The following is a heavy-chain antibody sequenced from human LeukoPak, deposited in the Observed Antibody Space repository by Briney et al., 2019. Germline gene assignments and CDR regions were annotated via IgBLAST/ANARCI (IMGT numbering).Heavy chain of an antibody. CDR1: GYTLTELS. D-gene: IGHD4-17*01. J-gene: IGHJ4*02. CDR2: FDPEDGET. CDR3: AKYYGDSPFDY. Sequence: ASVKVSCKVSGYTLTELSMHWVRQAPGKGLEWMGGFDPEDGETIYAQKFQGRVTMTTDTSTSTAYMELRSLRSDDTAVYYCAKYYGDSPFDYWGQGTLVTVSS. V-gene: IGHV1-24*01.